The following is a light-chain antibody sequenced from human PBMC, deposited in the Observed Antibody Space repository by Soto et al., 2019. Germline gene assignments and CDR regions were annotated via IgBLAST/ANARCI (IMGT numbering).Light chain of an antibody. CDR2: SYN. CDR1: NSNIGSNF. J-gene: IGLJ3*02. CDR3: ATWDDSLSGWV. V-gene: IGLV1-47*02. Sequence: QSVLTQPPSASGTPGQRVTISCSATNSNIGSNFVYWYQHLPGTTPKLLVFSYNQRPSGVPDRFSGSKSGSSASLAISGLRSEDEADYYCATWDDSLSGWVFGGGTKLTVL.